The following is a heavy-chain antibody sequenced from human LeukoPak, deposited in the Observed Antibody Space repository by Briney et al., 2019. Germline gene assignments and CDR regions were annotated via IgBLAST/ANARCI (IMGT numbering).Heavy chain of an antibody. Sequence: PSETLSLTCTVSGYSISSGYYWGWIRQPPGKGLEWIGSIYHSGSTYYNPSLKSRVTISVDTSKNQFFLKLSSVTAADTAVYYCAREVAFTMVRELPLDYWGQGTLVTVSS. CDR3: AREVAFTMVRELPLDY. V-gene: IGHV4-38-2*02. CDR1: GYSISSGYY. CDR2: IYHSGST. J-gene: IGHJ4*02. D-gene: IGHD3-10*01.